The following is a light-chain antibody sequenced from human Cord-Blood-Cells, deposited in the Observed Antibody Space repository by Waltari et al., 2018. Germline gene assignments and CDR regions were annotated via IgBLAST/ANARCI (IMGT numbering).Light chain of an antibody. Sequence: YALTPPASVSGSPGQSHTISCTVTSSDVGGFNHATWYQQHPGKAPKLMIYDVSNRPSGVSNRFSGSKSGNTASLTISGLQAEDEADYYCSSYTSSSTYVFGTGTKVTVL. CDR2: DVS. CDR1: SSDVGGFNH. V-gene: IGLV2-14*01. J-gene: IGLJ1*01. CDR3: SSYTSSSTYV.